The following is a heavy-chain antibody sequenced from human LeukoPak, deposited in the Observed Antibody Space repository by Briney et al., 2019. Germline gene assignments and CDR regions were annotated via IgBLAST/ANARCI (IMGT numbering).Heavy chain of an antibody. J-gene: IGHJ4*02. Sequence: SETLSLTCTVSGYSISSGYYWGWIRQPPGKGLEWIGSIYHSGSTYYNPSLKSRVSISVDRSKNQFSLKLSSVTAADTAVYYCARSVVPAAIHFDYWGQGTLVTVSS. CDR1: GYSISSGYY. CDR2: IYHSGST. V-gene: IGHV4-38-2*02. CDR3: ARSVVPAAIHFDY. D-gene: IGHD2-2*02.